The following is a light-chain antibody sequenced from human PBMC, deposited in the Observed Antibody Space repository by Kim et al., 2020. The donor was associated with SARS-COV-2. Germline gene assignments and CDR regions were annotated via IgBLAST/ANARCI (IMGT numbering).Light chain of an antibody. CDR3: QHYVNWPS. CDR2: GAS. V-gene: IGKV3-15*01. Sequence: LVSPEESAPPSSRASQSVSTISAWYQQKPGQARRLLFDGASTRATGVPGRFSGRGSGTDFTLTISSLQSDDFAAYYGQHYVNWPSFGQGTRLEIK. CDR1: QSVSTI. J-gene: IGKJ5*01.